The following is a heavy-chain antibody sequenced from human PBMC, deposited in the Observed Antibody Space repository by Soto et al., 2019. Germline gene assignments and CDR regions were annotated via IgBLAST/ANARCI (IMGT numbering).Heavy chain of an antibody. Sequence: GQGLEWVAWISAYNGKRDTAQKFQDRVTMTLDTSTDTAHMDLGDLTSADTAVYYCARGRIVASIHDAFEIWGQGTKVTVSS. D-gene: IGHD5-12*01. V-gene: IGHV1-18*01. CDR3: ARGRIVASIHDAFEI. J-gene: IGHJ3*02. CDR2: ISAYNGKR.